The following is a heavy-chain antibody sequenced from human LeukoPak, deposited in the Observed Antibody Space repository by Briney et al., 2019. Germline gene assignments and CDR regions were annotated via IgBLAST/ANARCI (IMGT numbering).Heavy chain of an antibody. Sequence: QTGGSLRLSCAASGFTFSSYGMHWVRQAPGKGLEWVAVISYDGSNKYYADSVKGRFTISRDNSKNTLYLQMNSLRAEDTAVYYCAKDYYGSGSYYSYNWFDPWGQGTLVTVSS. CDR2: ISYDGSNK. V-gene: IGHV3-30*18. CDR1: GFTFSSYG. CDR3: AKDYYGSGSYYSYNWFDP. D-gene: IGHD3-10*01. J-gene: IGHJ5*02.